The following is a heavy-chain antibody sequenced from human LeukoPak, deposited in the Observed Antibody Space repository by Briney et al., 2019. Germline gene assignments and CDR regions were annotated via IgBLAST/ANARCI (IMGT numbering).Heavy chain of an antibody. CDR3: ASTQTMVRGVINY. D-gene: IGHD3-10*01. CDR2: RYYSGST. V-gene: IGHV4-59*01. CDR1: GGSISSYY. J-gene: IGHJ4*02. Sequence: SETLSLTCTVSGGSISSYYWSWIRQSPGKGLEWIGYRYYSGSTNYNPSLKSRVTISVDTSKNQFALKLSSVTAADTAVYYCASTQTMVRGVINYWGQGTLVTVSS.